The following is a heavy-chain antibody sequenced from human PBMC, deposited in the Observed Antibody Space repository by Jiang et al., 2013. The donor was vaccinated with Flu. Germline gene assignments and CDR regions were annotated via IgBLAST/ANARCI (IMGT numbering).Heavy chain of an antibody. CDR1: GFTFSSYA. CDR2: ISGSGGST. V-gene: IGHV3-23*04. J-gene: IGHJ4*02. D-gene: IGHD3-22*01. CDR3: AKGRTTYYYDSSGYYYDY. Sequence: QLVESGGGLVQPGGSLRLSCAASGFTFSSYAMSWVRQAPGKGLEWVSAISGSGGSTYYADSVKGRFTISRDNSKNTLYLQMNSLRAEDTAVYYCAKGRTTYYYDSSGYYYDYWGQGTLVTVSS.